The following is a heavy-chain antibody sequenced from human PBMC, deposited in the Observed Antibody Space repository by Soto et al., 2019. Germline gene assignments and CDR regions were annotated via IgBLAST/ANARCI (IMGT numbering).Heavy chain of an antibody. D-gene: IGHD1-7*01. CDR3: ASRDPGTSVDH. J-gene: IGHJ5*02. V-gene: IGHV4-4*02. CDR2: IYRTGST. Sequence: SETLSLTCAVSGGSFTSNNWWTWVRQPPGRGLEWIGEIYRTGSTNYNPSLKSRVTISLDKSENQFSLKVTSLTAADTAVYYCASRDPGTSVDHWGQGTLVTVSS. CDR1: GGSFTSNNW.